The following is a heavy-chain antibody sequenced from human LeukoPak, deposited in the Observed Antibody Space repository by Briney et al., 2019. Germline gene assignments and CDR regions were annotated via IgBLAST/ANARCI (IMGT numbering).Heavy chain of an antibody. J-gene: IGHJ4*02. CDR3: AVNGVAAYYFDY. CDR2: INSDGRST. V-gene: IGHV3-74*01. D-gene: IGHD2-15*01. CDR1: GFTFSSYA. Sequence: GGSLRLSCAASGFTFSSYAMSWVRQAPGKGLVWVSRINSDGRSTNYADSVKGRFTISRDNAKNTLYLQMNSLRAEDTAVYYCAVNGVAAYYFDYWGQGTLVTVSS.